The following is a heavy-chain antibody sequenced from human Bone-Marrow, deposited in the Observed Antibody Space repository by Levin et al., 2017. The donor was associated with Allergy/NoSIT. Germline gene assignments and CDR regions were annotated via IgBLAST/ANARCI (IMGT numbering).Heavy chain of an antibody. Sequence: GESLKISCAASGFTFSSYSMNWVRQAPGKGLEWVSSIRSDSGNIHYADSVKGRFTISRDNAKNSLWLQMNSLRAEDTAVYYCAKDVSGYYSGHYFYMDVWGKGTTVIVSS. CDR2: IRSDSGNI. J-gene: IGHJ6*03. D-gene: IGHD3-3*01. CDR1: GFTFSSYS. CDR3: AKDVSGYYSGHYFYMDV. V-gene: IGHV3-21*01.